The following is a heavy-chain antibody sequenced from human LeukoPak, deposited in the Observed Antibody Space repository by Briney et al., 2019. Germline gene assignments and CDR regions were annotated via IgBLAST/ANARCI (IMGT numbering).Heavy chain of an antibody. J-gene: IGHJ4*02. V-gene: IGHV1-69*04. CDR2: IIPILGIA. CDR3: ARGLIAAAGREDY. Sequence: ASVKVSCKASGGTFSSYAISWVRQAPGQGLEWMGRIIPILGIANYAQKFQGRVTITADKSTSTAYMELSSLRSEDTAVYYCARGLIAAAGREDYWGQGTLVTVSS. D-gene: IGHD6-13*01. CDR1: GGTFSSYA.